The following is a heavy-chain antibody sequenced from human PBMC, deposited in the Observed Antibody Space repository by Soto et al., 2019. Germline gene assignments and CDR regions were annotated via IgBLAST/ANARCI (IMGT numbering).Heavy chain of an antibody. Sequence: LRLSCVASGFTFSNAWMSWVRQAPGKGLEWVGRIKSKTDGGTTDYAAPVKGRFTISRDDSKNTLYLQMNSLKTEDTAVYYCTTEYCSSTSCYIFDYWGQGTLVTVSS. CDR3: TTEYCSSTSCYIFDY. CDR1: GFTFSNAW. CDR2: IKSKTDGGTT. V-gene: IGHV3-15*01. J-gene: IGHJ4*02. D-gene: IGHD2-2*01.